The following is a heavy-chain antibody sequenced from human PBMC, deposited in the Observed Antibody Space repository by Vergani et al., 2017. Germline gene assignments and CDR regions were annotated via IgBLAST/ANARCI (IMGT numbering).Heavy chain of an antibody. CDR3: AREDDCSRTSCEDNWFDP. J-gene: IGHJ5*02. CDR2: INPNSGGT. CDR1: GYTFTGYY. V-gene: IGHV1-2*02. Sequence: QVQLVQPGAEVKKPGASVKVSCKASGYTFTGYYMHWVRQAPGQGLGWMGWINPNSGGTNYEQKSQGRVTITRDTSISTAYMERSRLRSDETAVYYCAREDDCSRTSCEDNWFDPWGQGTLVTVSS. D-gene: IGHD2-2*01.